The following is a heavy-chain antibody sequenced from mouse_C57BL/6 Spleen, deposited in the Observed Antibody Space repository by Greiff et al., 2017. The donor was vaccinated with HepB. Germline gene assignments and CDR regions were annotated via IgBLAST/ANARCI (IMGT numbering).Heavy chain of an antibody. CDR3: ARHGYPARDY. CDR2: IDPSDNYT. J-gene: IGHJ4*01. V-gene: IGHV1-50*01. D-gene: IGHD2-2*01. Sequence: QVQLQQPGAELVKPGASVKLSCKASGYTFTSYWMQWVKQRPGQGLEWIGEIDPSDNYTNYNQKFKGKATLTVDTSSSTAYMQLSSLTSEDSAVYYCARHGYPARDYWGQGTSVTVSS. CDR1: GYTFTSYW.